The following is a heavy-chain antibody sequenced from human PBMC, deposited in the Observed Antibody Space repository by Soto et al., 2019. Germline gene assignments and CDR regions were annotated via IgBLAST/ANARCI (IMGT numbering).Heavy chain of an antibody. Sequence: PGGSLRLSCAASGFTFSNAWMSWVRQAPGKGLEWVGRIKSKTDGGTTDYAAPVKGRFTISRDDSKNTLYLQMNSLRTEDTAVYYCTTNGGWITMIVVVSEDFDYWGQGTLVTVSS. V-gene: IGHV3-15*01. CDR1: GFTFSNAW. CDR3: TTNGGWITMIVVVSEDFDY. D-gene: IGHD3-22*01. J-gene: IGHJ4*02. CDR2: IKSKTDGGTT.